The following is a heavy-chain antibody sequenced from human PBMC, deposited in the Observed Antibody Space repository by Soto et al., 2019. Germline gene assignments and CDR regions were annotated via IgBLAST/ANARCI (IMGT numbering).Heavy chain of an antibody. CDR3: AIEPYSSSPTVYYNYGMYV. CDR2: INHSGST. J-gene: IGHJ6*02. V-gene: IGHV4-34*01. Sequence: SETLSLTFAVYGGSFSGYYWSWLRQPPGKGLEWIGEINHSGSTNYNPSLKSRVTISVDTSENQFSLKLSSVTAADTDFYYCAIEPYSSSPTVYYNYGMYVCGQGTTVTVS. D-gene: IGHD6-6*01. CDR1: GGSFSGYY.